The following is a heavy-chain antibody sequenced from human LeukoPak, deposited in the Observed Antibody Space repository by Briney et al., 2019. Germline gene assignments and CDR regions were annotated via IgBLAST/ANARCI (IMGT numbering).Heavy chain of an antibody. CDR1: GFTFSSYA. J-gene: IGHJ4*02. Sequence: GGSLRLSCAASGFTFSSYAMHWVRQAPGKGLEWVAVISYDGSNKYYADSVKGRFTISRDNSKNTLYLQMNSLRAEDTAVYYCASEMSIAVAGTIDYWGQGTLVTVSS. D-gene: IGHD6-19*01. V-gene: IGHV3-30-3*01. CDR3: ASEMSIAVAGTIDY. CDR2: ISYDGSNK.